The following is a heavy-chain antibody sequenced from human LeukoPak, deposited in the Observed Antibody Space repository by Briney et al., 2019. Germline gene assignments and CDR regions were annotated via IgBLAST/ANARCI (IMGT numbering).Heavy chain of an antibody. J-gene: IGHJ4*02. CDR1: GFTFRSYS. Sequence: SGGSLRLSCAASGFTFRSYSMSWVRQAPGKGLEWLSYITSGSSPIYYADSVKGRFTISRDNAKNSLYLQMNSLRDEDTAVYYCARRAYGDDSFDYWGQGTLVTVSS. D-gene: IGHD4-17*01. CDR2: ITSGSSPI. CDR3: ARRAYGDDSFDY. V-gene: IGHV3-48*02.